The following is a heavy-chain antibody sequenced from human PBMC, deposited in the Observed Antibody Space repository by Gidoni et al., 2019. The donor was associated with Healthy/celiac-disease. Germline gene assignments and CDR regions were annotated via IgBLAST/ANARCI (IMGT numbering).Heavy chain of an antibody. CDR1: GFTLRSYA. V-gene: IGHV3-23*01. D-gene: IGHD1-26*01. CDR2: ISGSGGST. Sequence: EVQLLESGAGLVQPGGSLRLSCSDSGFTLRSYAMSWVRQDPGKGLEWVSAISGSGGSTYYADSVKGRFTISRDNSKNALYLQMNSLRAEDTTVYYCAKGSGSYFGADDYWGQGTLVTVSS. CDR3: AKGSGSYFGADDY. J-gene: IGHJ4*02.